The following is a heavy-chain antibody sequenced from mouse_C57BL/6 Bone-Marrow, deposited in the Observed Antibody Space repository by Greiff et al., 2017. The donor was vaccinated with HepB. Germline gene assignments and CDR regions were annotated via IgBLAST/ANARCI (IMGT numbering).Heavy chain of an antibody. D-gene: IGHD1-1*01. J-gene: IGHJ1*03. CDR2: IRNKANNHAT. CDR3: TRPPLYYYGSRLWYFDV. CDR1: GFTFSDAW. Sequence: EVKLMESGGGLVQPGGSMKLSCAASGFTFSDAWMDWVRQSPEKGLEWVAEIRNKANNHATYYAESVKGRFTISREDSKSSVYLQMRSLRAEDTGIYYCTRPPLYYYGSRLWYFDVWGTGTTVTVSS. V-gene: IGHV6-6*01.